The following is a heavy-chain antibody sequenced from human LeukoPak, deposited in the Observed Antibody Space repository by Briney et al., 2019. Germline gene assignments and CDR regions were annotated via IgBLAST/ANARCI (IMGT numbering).Heavy chain of an antibody. CDR1: EFTFTTYG. D-gene: IGHD1-1*01. Sequence: GGSLRLSCAASEFTFTTYGMHWVRQAPGKGLEWVAFIYYDGSNIYYADYVKGRFTISRDISKNTLYPQMDSLRAEDTAIYYCARDWKTNSFDYWGQGTLVTVSS. V-gene: IGHV3-33*01. CDR3: ARDWKTNSFDY. CDR2: IYYDGSNI. J-gene: IGHJ4*02.